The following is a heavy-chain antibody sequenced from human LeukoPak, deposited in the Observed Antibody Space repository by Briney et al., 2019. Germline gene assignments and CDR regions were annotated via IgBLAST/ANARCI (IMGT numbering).Heavy chain of an antibody. Sequence: GASVKVSCKVSGYTLTELSMHWVRQAPGKGLEWMGGFDPLDGETIYAQKFQGRVTMTEDTSTDTAYMELSSLRSEDTAVYYCATGVVVPAAMSSGGYYFDYWGQGTLVTVSS. V-gene: IGHV1-24*01. CDR3: ATGVVVPAAMSSGGYYFDY. CDR1: GYTLTELS. D-gene: IGHD2-2*01. CDR2: FDPLDGET. J-gene: IGHJ4*02.